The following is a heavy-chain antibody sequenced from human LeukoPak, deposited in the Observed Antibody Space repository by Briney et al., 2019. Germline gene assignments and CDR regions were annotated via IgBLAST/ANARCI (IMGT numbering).Heavy chain of an antibody. J-gene: IGHJ4*02. CDR3: ERGNGGGGVYSSSWSEFDY. CDR2: IIPIFGTA. CDR1: GGTFSSYA. D-gene: IGHD6-13*01. Sequence: SVKVSCKASGGTFSSYAISWVRQAPGQGLVWMGRIIPIFGTANYAQKFQGRVTLTADKSTSTAYMELSSLRSEDTAAYYCERGNGGGGVYSSSWSEFDYWGQGTLDTVSS. V-gene: IGHV1-69*06.